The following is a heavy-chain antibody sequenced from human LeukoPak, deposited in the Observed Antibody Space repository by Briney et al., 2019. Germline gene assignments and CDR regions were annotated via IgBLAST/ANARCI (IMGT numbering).Heavy chain of an antibody. CDR1: GCTFSSYW. CDR2: INSDGSST. J-gene: IGHJ4*02. CDR3: ARDQYALDYFDY. V-gene: IGHV3-74*01. Sequence: GGSLRLSCAASGCTFSSYWMHWVRQAPGKGLVWVSRINSDGSSTSYADSVKGRFTISRDNAKNTLYLQMNSLRAEDTAVYYCARDQYALDYFDYWGQGTLVTVSS. D-gene: IGHD3-16*01.